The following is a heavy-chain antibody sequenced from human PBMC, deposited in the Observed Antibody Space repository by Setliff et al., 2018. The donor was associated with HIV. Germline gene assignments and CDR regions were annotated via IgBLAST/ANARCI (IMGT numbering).Heavy chain of an antibody. V-gene: IGHV1-18*01. D-gene: IGHD6-19*01. Sequence: ASVKVSCKASGYTFTTYDITWVRQAPGQGLEWLGWISPYNGHTNCAQKFQGRVTMTTDTATSTAYMEVRSLRSDDTAVYYCARGAIAVAGDFFDYWGQGTLVTVSS. CDR2: ISPYNGHT. J-gene: IGHJ4*02. CDR1: GYTFTTYD. CDR3: ARGAIAVAGDFFDY.